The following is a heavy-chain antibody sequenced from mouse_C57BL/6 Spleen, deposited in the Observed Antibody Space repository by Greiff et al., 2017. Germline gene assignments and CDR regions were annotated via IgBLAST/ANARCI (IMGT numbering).Heavy chain of an antibody. V-gene: IGHV1-69*01. CDR3: ARSLYGYDGFAY. D-gene: IGHD2-2*01. Sequence: QVQLQQPGAELVLPGASVKLSCKASGYTCSSSWMYWVKQRPGHGLEWIGEIDPYDSYTNYNQKFKGTSTLTVDKSSSTACMQLSSLTSEDSAVYYWARSLYGYDGFAYWGQGTLVTVSA. CDR2: IDPYDSYT. CDR1: GYTCSSSW. J-gene: IGHJ3*01.